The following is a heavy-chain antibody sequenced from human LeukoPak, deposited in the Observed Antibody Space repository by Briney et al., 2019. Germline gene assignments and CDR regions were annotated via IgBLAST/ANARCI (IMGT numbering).Heavy chain of an antibody. CDR2: IYYSGST. Sequence: SETLSLTCTVSGGSISSYYWSWIRQPPGKGLEWIGYIYYSGSTNYNPSLQSRVTISVDTSKNQFSLKLSSVTAADTAVFYCAGSRMVAPLGYWGQGTLVTVSS. D-gene: IGHD5-12*01. J-gene: IGHJ4*02. CDR1: GGSISSYY. CDR3: AGSRMVAPLGY. V-gene: IGHV4-59*08.